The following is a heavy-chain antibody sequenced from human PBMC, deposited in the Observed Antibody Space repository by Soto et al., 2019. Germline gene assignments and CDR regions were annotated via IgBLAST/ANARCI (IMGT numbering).Heavy chain of an antibody. Sequence: PSETLSLTCAVYGGSFSGYYWSWIRQPPGKGLEWIGEINHSGSTNYNPSLKRRVTISVDTSKNQFSLKLSSLTAADTAVYYCARMAVAGIPFDYWGQGTLVTVSS. D-gene: IGHD6-19*01. CDR3: ARMAVAGIPFDY. J-gene: IGHJ4*02. CDR2: INHSGST. CDR1: GGSFSGYY. V-gene: IGHV4-34*01.